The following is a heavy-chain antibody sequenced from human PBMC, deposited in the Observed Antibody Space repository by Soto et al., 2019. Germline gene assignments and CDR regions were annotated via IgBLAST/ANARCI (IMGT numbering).Heavy chain of an antibody. CDR1: VGTFSNYA. CDR3: ATSIGSSSFYFDF. Sequence: QVQLVQSGAEVKKPGSSVKVSCKASVGTFSNYAISWVRQAPGQGLEWMGGFIPVFGTTHYAQKFEGRVTITADDSTNTDMELRGLRSEDTALYYCATSIGSSSFYFDFWGQGTLITVSS. V-gene: IGHV1-69*01. J-gene: IGHJ4*02. D-gene: IGHD6-6*01. CDR2: FIPVFGTT.